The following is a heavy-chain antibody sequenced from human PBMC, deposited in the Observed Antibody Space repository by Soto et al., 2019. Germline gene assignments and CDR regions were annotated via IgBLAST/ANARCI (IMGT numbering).Heavy chain of an antibody. J-gene: IGHJ4*02. Sequence: ALETLSLTCTVSGGSIISGYWSWIRQPPGKGLEWIGYISYSGNTNYNPSLKSRVTMSVDTPKNQFSLRLSSVTTADTAVYYCAGLRGYAGSPINYWGQGTLVTVSS. D-gene: IGHD2-15*01. V-gene: IGHV4-59*01. CDR3: AGLRGYAGSPINY. CDR1: GGSIISGY. CDR2: ISYSGNT.